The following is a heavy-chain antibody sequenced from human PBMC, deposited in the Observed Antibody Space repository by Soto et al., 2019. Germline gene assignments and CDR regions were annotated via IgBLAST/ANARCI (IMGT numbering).Heavy chain of an antibody. V-gene: IGHV1-69*13. CDR1: GGTFSSYA. CDR2: IIPIFGTA. D-gene: IGHD4-17*01. J-gene: IGHJ6*02. Sequence: SVKVSCKASGGTFSSYAISRVRQAPGQGLEWMGGIIPIFGTANYAQKFQGRVTITADESTSTAYMELSSLRSEDTAVYYCASHGYGDYYYYGMDVWGQGTTVTVSS. CDR3: ASHGYGDYYYYGMDV.